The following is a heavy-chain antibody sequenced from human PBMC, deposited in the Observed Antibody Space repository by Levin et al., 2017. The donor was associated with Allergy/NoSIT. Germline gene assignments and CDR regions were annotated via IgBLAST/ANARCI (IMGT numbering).Heavy chain of an antibody. CDR3: ARAKYYYDSSGYPSDY. Sequence: PGGSLRLSCAASGFTVSSNYMSWVRQAPGKGLEWVSVIYSGGSTYYADSVKGRFTISRDNSKNTLYLQMNSLRAEDTAVYYCARAKYYYDSSGYPSDYWGQGTLVTVSS. CDR1: GFTVSSNY. CDR2: IYSGGST. J-gene: IGHJ4*02. D-gene: IGHD3-22*01. V-gene: IGHV3-53*01.